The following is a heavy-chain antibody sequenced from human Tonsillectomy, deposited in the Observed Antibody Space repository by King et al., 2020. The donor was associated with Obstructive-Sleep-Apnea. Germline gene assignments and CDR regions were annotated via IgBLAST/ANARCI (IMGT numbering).Heavy chain of an antibody. CDR2: INTATGNT. D-gene: IGHD3-16*01. CDR3: AKGGRPLFAY. V-gene: IGHV1-3*04. Sequence: QLVQSGAEVKKPGASVSISCKASGYTFTSDPIHWLRQAPGQRPEWMGWINTATGNTRYSQKFQGRVITTRDTSASTAYMELSSLTSEDTATYYCAKGGRPLFAYWGQGTLVTVSS. CDR1: GYTFTSDP. J-gene: IGHJ4*02.